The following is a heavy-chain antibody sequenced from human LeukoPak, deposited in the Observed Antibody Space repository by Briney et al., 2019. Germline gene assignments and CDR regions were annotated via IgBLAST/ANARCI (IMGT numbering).Heavy chain of an antibody. CDR3: ARGPYSYDSSGAFDI. J-gene: IGHJ3*02. CDR1: GGSISSSSYY. Sequence: SETLSPTCTVSGGSISSSSYYWSWIRQPAGKGLEWIGRISSSGSTNYNPSLKSRVTISVDTSKNQFSLKLSSVTAADTAVYFCARGPYSYDSSGAFDIWGQGTMVTVSS. V-gene: IGHV4-61*02. D-gene: IGHD3-22*01. CDR2: ISSSGST.